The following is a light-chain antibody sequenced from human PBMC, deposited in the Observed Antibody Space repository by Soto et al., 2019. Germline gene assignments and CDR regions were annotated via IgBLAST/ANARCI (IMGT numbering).Light chain of an antibody. Sequence: DIQMTQSPSSLSASVGDRVTITCRASQSISKSLNWYQQTPGKAPKLLIYAASNLQSGVPSRFSGGGSGTDFTLTISSLQPEDFATYSCQQSYSAPTFGHGTKVDIK. CDR2: AAS. CDR3: QQSYSAPT. CDR1: QSISKS. V-gene: IGKV1-39*01. J-gene: IGKJ1*01.